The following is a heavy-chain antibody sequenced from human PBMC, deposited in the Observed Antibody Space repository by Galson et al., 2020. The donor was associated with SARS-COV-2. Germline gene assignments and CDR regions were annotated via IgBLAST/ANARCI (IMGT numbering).Heavy chain of an antibody. CDR1: GFTFNNHA. D-gene: IGHD6-19*01. Sequence: GGSLRLSCAASGFTFNNHAMHWVRQAPGKGLEWVAQIFYDGSNTYYVDSVKGRFTISRDNSENTVYLQMNNLRAEDTAVYYCARDGQSTSGWAFDYWGQGTLVTVSP. CDR3: ARDGQSTSGWAFDY. J-gene: IGHJ4*02. CDR2: IFYDGSNT. V-gene: IGHV3-33*01.